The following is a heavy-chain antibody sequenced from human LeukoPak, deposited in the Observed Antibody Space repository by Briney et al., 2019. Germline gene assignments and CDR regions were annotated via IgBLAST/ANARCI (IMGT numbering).Heavy chain of an antibody. Sequence: PGGALRLSCAASGFTFRNHGMHWVRQAPDKGVEWVAVIWYDGSNKYYGGSVKGGFTISRDNSKNMLYLQINSLRAEDTAVYFCVRDRSARYLDYWGQGTLVTVSS. CDR1: GFTFRNHG. J-gene: IGHJ4*02. CDR2: IWYDGSNK. CDR3: VRDRSARYLDY. V-gene: IGHV3-33*01.